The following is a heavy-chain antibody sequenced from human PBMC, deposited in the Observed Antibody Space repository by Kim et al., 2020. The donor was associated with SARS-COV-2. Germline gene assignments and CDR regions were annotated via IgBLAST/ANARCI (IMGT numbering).Heavy chain of an antibody. V-gene: IGHV3-23*01. J-gene: IGHJ4*02. D-gene: IGHD6-13*01. CDR2: GST. Sequence: GSTYYADSVKGRFTISRDNSKNTLYLQMNSLRAKDTAVYYCTKNRQQVFDYWGQGTLVTVSS. CDR3: TKNRQQVFDY.